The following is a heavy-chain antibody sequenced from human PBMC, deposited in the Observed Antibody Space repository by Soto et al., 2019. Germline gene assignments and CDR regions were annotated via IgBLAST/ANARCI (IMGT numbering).Heavy chain of an antibody. J-gene: IGHJ6*03. CDR1: GYTFTSYY. Sequence: QVQLVQSGAEVKKPGASVKVSCKASGYTFTSYYIHWVRQAPGQGLEWMGIINPSGGSANYAQKFQGRVTLTRDTSTSTVYMELSSLRSEDTAVYYCARDDHGDYDSYYYYYMDVWGKGTTVTVSS. D-gene: IGHD4-17*01. V-gene: IGHV1-46*03. CDR3: ARDDHGDYDSYYYYYMDV. CDR2: INPSGGSA.